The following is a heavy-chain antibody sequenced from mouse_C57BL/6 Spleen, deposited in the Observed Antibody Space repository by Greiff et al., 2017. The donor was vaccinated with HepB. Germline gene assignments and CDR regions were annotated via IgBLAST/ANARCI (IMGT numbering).Heavy chain of an antibody. D-gene: IGHD4-1*01. J-gene: IGHJ3*01. V-gene: IGHV1-47*01. CDR2: FHPYNDDT. CDR1: GYTFTTYP. Sequence: QVQLQQSGAELVKPGASVKLSCTASGYTFTTYPLVWMKQNHGKSLEWIGNFHPYNDDTKYNEKFKDKATLTVEKSSSTVYLKLSRVTSDDAAVYYCARLTGTGWFAYWGQGTLVTVSA. CDR3: ARLTGTGWFAY.